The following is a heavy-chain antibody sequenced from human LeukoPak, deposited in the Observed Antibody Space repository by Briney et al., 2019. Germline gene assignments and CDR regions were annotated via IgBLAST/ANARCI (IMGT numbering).Heavy chain of an antibody. J-gene: IGHJ6*03. Sequence: PSETLSLTCAVYGGSFSGYYWSWIRQPPGKGLEWIGEINHSGSTNYNPSLKSRVTISVDTSKNQFSLKLSSVTAADTAVYYCARGAGDYYYYMDVWGKGTTVTVSS. V-gene: IGHV4-34*01. CDR3: ARGAGDYYYYMDV. D-gene: IGHD3-10*01. CDR2: INHSGST. CDR1: GGSFSGYY.